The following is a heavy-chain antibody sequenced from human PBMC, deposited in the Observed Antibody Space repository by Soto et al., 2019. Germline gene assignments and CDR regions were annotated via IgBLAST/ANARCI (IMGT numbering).Heavy chain of an antibody. V-gene: IGHV3-30-3*01. CDR1: GFTFSSYA. Sequence: LRLSCAASGFTFSSYAMHWVRQAPGKGLEWVAVISYDGSNKYYADSVKGRFTISRDNSKNTLYLQMNSLRAEDTAVYYCAREGGYNGNYVPSYYYYGMDVWGQGTTVTVSS. J-gene: IGHJ6*02. CDR2: ISYDGSNK. CDR3: AREGGYNGNYVPSYYYYGMDV. D-gene: IGHD1-7*01.